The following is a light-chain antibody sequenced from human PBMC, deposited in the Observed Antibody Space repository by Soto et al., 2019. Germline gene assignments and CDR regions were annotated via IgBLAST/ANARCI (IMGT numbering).Light chain of an antibody. CDR1: SDDVGGYNY. CDR2: EVS. V-gene: IGLV2-14*01. J-gene: IGLJ1*01. Sequence: QSALTQPASVSGSPGQSITISCSGTSDDVGGYNYVSWYQHHPGKAPKLMISEVSNRPSGLSDRFSGSKSGNTASLTITGLQAEDEADYYCSSYTSSSTLVFGTGTKVTVL. CDR3: SSYTSSSTLV.